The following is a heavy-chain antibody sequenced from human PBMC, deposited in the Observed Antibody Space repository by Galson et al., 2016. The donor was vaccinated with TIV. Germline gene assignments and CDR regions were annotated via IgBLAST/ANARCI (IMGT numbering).Heavy chain of an antibody. CDR2: ISDGDKT. CDR3: ARDRVADATYYFYYYGMDV. Sequence: SLRLSCAASGLSVSINYMTWVRQAPGKGLEWVSLISDGDKTYYADSVKGRFTISRDNSKNTVYLQMNSLRIEDPGVYFCARDRVADATYYFYYYGMDVWGQGTAVTVSS. D-gene: IGHD2-15*01. J-gene: IGHJ6*02. CDR1: GLSVSINY. V-gene: IGHV3-66*02.